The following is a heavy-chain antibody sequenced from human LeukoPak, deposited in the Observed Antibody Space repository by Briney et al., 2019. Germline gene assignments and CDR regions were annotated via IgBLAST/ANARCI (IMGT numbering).Heavy chain of an antibody. D-gene: IGHD3-22*01. V-gene: IGHV4-59*01. CDR3: ARGGYDSSPYFDY. J-gene: IGHJ4*02. CDR2: IYYSGST. CDR1: GGSISSYY. Sequence: SETLSLTCTVSGGSISSYYWSWIRQPPGKGLEWIGYIYYSGSTNYNPSLKSRVTISVDTSKNQFSLKLSSVTAADTAVYYCARGGYDSSPYFDYWGQGTLVTVSS.